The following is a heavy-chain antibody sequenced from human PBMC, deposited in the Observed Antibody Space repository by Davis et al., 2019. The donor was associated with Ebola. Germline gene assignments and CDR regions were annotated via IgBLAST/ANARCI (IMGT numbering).Heavy chain of an antibody. J-gene: IGHJ4*02. D-gene: IGHD6-13*01. CDR2: INPNSGGT. CDR3: ARGVVGSSWYGY. CDR1: GYTFTGYY. Sequence: AASVKVSCKASGYTFTGYYMHWVRQAPGQGLEWMGWINPNSGGTNYAQKFQGWVTMTRDTSTSTAYMELRSLRSDDTAVYYCARGVVGSSWYGYWGQGTLVTVSS. V-gene: IGHV1-2*04.